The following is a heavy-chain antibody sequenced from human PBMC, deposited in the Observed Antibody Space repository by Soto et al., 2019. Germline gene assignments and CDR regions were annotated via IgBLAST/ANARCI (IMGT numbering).Heavy chain of an antibody. CDR1: GFTVSSNY. D-gene: IGHD3-22*01. Sequence: PGGSLRLSCAASGFTVSSNYMSWVRQAPGKGLEWVSVIYSGGSTYYADSVKGRFTISRDNSKNTLYLQMNSLRAEDTAVYYCARESYYYDSSGYFDWGQGTLVTVSS. CDR3: ARESYYYDSSGYFD. V-gene: IGHV3-53*01. J-gene: IGHJ4*02. CDR2: IYSGGST.